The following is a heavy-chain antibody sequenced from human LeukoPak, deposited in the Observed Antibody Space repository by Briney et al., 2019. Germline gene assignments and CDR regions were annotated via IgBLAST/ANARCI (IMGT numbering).Heavy chain of an antibody. CDR2: INHSGST. Sequence: SETLSLTCDVYGGSFSGYYCSWIRQPPGKGLEWIGEINHSGSTNYNPSLKSRVTISVDTSKNQFSLKLSSVTAADTAVYYCARRRGRRITMVRGVIYNWFDPWGQGTLVTASS. V-gene: IGHV4-34*01. J-gene: IGHJ5*02. CDR1: GGSFSGYY. CDR3: ARRRGRRITMVRGVIYNWFDP. D-gene: IGHD3-10*01.